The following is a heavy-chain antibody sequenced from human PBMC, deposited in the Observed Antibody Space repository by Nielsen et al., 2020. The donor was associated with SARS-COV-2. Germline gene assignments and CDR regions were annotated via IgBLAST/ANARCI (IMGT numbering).Heavy chain of an antibody. Sequence: SETLSLTCTVSGGSISSSSYYWGWIRQPPGKGLEWIGEINHSGSTNYNPSLKSRVTISVDTSKNQFSLKLSSVTAADTAVYYCARVKDGWSSGWYVYWGQGTLVTVSS. CDR1: GGSISSSSYY. J-gene: IGHJ4*02. CDR2: INHSGST. D-gene: IGHD6-19*01. V-gene: IGHV4-39*07. CDR3: ARVKDGWSSGWYVY.